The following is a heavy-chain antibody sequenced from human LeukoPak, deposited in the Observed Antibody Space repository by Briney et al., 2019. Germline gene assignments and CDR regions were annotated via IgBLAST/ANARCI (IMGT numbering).Heavy chain of an antibody. CDR3: ATYFDWLDY. D-gene: IGHD3-9*01. V-gene: IGHV4-61*05. CDR1: GGSISRSSYY. J-gene: IGHJ4*02. Sequence: SETLSLTCSVSGGSISRSSYYWGWIRQPPGKGLEWIGYIYYSGSTNYNPSLKSRVTISVDTSKNQFSLKLSSVTAADTAVYYCATYFDWLDYWGQGTLVTVSS. CDR2: IYYSGST.